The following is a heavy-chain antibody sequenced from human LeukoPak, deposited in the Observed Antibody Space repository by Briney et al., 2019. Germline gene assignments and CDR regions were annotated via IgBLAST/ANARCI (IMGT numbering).Heavy chain of an antibody. V-gene: IGHV4-59*12. CDR3: AREAQPYSSSWRAAF. J-gene: IGHJ3*01. D-gene: IGHD6-13*01. CDR1: GGSISSYY. Sequence: PSETLSLTCTVSGGSISSYYWSWVRQPPGKGLAWIGSVSYSGSTDYNPSLKSRVTMSVDTSRAQFSLKLTSVTAADTAVYYCAREAQPYSSSWRAAFWGHGTMVTVSS. CDR2: VSYSGST.